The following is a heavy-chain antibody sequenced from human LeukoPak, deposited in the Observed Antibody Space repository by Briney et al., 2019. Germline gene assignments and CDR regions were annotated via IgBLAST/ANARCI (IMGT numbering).Heavy chain of an antibody. CDR2: IKQDGSEK. V-gene: IGHV3-7*01. CDR3: ARGRQWLVEARGYFDY. J-gene: IGHJ4*02. D-gene: IGHD6-19*01. CDR1: GFTFSSYW. Sequence: GGSLRLSCAASGFTFSSYWMSWVRQAPGKGLEWVANIKQDGSEKYYVDSVKGRFTISKDNAKNSLYLQMNSLRAEDTAVYYCARGRQWLVEARGYFDYWGQGTLVTVSS.